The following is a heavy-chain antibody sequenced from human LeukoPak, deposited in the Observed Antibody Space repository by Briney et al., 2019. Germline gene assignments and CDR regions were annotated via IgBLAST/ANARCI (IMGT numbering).Heavy chain of an antibody. CDR3: TRGGAYKPFDY. CDR1: GYSISSGYY. Sequence: SSETLSLTCAVSGYSISSGYYWGWIRQPPGKGLQWIGSIYHSGSTYYNPSLKSRVTISVDTSKNQLSLKPSSVTAADTAVYYCTRGGAYKPFDYWGQGTLVTVSS. V-gene: IGHV4-38-2*01. J-gene: IGHJ4*02. CDR2: IYHSGST. D-gene: IGHD5-24*01.